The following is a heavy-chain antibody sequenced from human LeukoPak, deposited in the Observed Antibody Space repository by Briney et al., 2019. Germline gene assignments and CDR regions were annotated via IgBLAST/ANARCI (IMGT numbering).Heavy chain of an antibody. CDR1: GFIFDEYG. Sequence: PGGSLRLSCAASGFIFDEYGMSWVRQAPGKGLEWVSGINWNGANTGYGDSVKGRFTISRDNAKNTLYLQMNSLRAEDTAVYFCARAYCGGNCYSRAMDYWGQGTLVTVSS. V-gene: IGHV3-20*04. D-gene: IGHD2-21*02. CDR3: ARAYCGGNCYSRAMDY. CDR2: INWNGANT. J-gene: IGHJ4*02.